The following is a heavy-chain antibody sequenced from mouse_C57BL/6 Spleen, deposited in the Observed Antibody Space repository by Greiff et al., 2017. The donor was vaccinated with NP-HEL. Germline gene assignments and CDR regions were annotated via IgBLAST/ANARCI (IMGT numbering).Heavy chain of an antibody. D-gene: IGHD1-1*01. J-gene: IGHJ1*03. Sequence: EVKLMESGGGLVKPGGSLKLSCAASGFTFSSYAMSWVRQTPEKRLEWVATLSDGGSYTYYPDNVKGRFTISRDNAKNNLYLQMSHLKSEDTAMYYCARDPLFDYGSSFGYFDVWGTGTTVTVSS. CDR1: GFTFSSYA. CDR2: LSDGGSYT. CDR3: ARDPLFDYGSSFGYFDV. V-gene: IGHV5-4*01.